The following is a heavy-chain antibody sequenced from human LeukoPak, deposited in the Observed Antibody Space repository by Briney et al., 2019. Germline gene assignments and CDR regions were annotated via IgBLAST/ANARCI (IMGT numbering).Heavy chain of an antibody. CDR2: IIPIFGTA. CDR1: GGTFSSYA. CDR3: ARDPVYDSSGYYYGPLGWFNP. J-gene: IGHJ5*02. V-gene: IGHV1-69*13. Sequence: SVKVSCKASGGTFSSYAISWVRQAPGQGLEWMGGIIPIFGTANYAQKFQGRVTITADESTSTAYMELSSLRSEDTAVYYCARDPVYDSSGYYYGPLGWFNPWGQGTLVTVSS. D-gene: IGHD3-22*01.